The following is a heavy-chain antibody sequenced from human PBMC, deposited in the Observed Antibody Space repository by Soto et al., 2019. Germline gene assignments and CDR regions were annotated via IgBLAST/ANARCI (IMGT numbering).Heavy chain of an antibody. D-gene: IGHD5-12*01. CDR2: IVPLFGTA. V-gene: IGHV1-69*06. CDR1: GGIFNSYG. Sequence: QVQLVQSGAEVKKPGSSVKLSCKASGGIFNSYGFAWVRQAPGQGPGWMGGIVPLFGTADYAQKFKGRVTITADTSTTTVYMELTSLTSEDTAVYFCARERAGDIVVMTGNWFAPWGHGTQVNVSP. J-gene: IGHJ5*02. CDR3: ARERAGDIVVMTGNWFAP.